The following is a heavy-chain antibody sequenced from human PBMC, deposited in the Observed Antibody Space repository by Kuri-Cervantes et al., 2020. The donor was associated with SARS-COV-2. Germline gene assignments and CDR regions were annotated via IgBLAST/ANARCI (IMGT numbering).Heavy chain of an antibody. CDR1: GGSFSGYY. V-gene: IGHV3-11*04. CDR3: AMGWAGKFDY. D-gene: IGHD3-10*01. J-gene: IGHJ4*02. Sequence: LSLTCAVYGGSFSGYYWSWIRQAPGKGLEWVSYISSSGSTIYYADSVKGRFTISRDNAKNSLYLQMNSLRAEDTAVYYCAMGWAGKFDYRGQGTLVTVSS. CDR2: ISSSGSTI.